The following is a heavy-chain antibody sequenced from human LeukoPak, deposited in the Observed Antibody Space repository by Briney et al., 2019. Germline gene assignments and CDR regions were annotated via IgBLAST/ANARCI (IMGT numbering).Heavy chain of an antibody. J-gene: IGHJ4*02. V-gene: IGHV3-23*01. D-gene: IGHD6-13*01. Sequence: GGSLRLSCAASGFTFVGYAMTWVRQAPGRGLEWVSAISGSGGNTYYADSVKGRFTISRDNSKNTLYLQMNSLRADDTAVYYCAKDRSYSSSMRLDYWGQGTLVTVSS. CDR2: ISGSGGNT. CDR3: AKDRSYSSSMRLDY. CDR1: GFTFVGYA.